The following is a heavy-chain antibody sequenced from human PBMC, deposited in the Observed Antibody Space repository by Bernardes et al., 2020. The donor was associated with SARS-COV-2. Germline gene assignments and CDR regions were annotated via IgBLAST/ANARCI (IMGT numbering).Heavy chain of an antibody. CDR3: ASLNLGGRY. D-gene: IGHD3-16*01. CDR2: ISSSSSYL. Sequence: GCTLRTSCAASGFTFRSSSMNWVRQAPGPGLEWVSSISSSSSYLYYADSVKGRFTISRDNAKNSLYLQMNSLRAEDTAVYYCASLNLGGRYWGQGTLVTGSS. V-gene: IGHV3-21*01. J-gene: IGHJ4*02. CDR1: GFTFRSSS.